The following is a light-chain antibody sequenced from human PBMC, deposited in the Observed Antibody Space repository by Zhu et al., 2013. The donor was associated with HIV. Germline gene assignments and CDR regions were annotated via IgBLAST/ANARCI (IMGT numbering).Light chain of an antibody. V-gene: IGLV1-40*01. CDR3: QSYDNLSGGV. CDR1: SSNIGAGFE. Sequence: QSVLTQPPSVSGAPGQRVTISCTGSSSNIGAGFEVHWYQKSPETAPKLLIYVNNNRPSGVPDRFSGSKFGTSASLAITGLQAEDEAHYYCQSYDNLSGGVFGGGTKLTVL. J-gene: IGLJ3*02. CDR2: VNN.